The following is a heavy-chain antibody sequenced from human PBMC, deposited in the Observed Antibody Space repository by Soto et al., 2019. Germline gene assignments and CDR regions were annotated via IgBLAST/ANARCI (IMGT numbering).Heavy chain of an antibody. Sequence: GGSMRLSCVASGFTFSSYGIHWVRQAPGKGLEWVAVISNDGSNEYYADSVKGRFTISRDNSKNTLYLQMDSLRPEDTAVYYCAKEISVVGDFDYWGHGTLVTVSS. CDR3: AKEISVVGDFDY. D-gene: IGHD6-19*01. CDR1: GFTFSSYG. V-gene: IGHV3-30*18. CDR2: ISNDGSNE. J-gene: IGHJ4*01.